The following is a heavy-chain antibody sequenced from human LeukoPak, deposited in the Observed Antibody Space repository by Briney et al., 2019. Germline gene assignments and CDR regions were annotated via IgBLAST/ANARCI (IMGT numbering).Heavy chain of an antibody. J-gene: IGHJ4*02. CDR1: GFRLSYYG. D-gene: IGHD3-3*01. V-gene: IGHV3-30*03. Sequence: GGSLRLSCVLSGFRLSYYGLQWVRPAPGRGLEWVAVILYDETVKHYADSAKGRFTISRDNATSSLYMHLNRLRAEDTALYYCVIWRSGTGSEYYWDCLVRGGQVADSS. CDR2: ILYDETVK. CDR3: VIWRSGTGSEYYWDC.